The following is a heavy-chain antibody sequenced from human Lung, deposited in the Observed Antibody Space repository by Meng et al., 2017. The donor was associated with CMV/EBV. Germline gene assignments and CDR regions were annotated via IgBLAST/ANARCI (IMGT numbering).Heavy chain of an antibody. D-gene: IGHD3-3*01. Sequence: GESXKISCVASGFMFSSYSLHWVRQAPGKGLEWVAVTSYDGSKKEYANSVKGRFTVSRDNSKNTLYLQMNTLRADDTAVYYCARADYANYGFWSGFPAFWXHGTLVTVSS. CDR1: GFMFSSYS. V-gene: IGHV3-30*04. CDR2: TSYDGSKK. J-gene: IGHJ1*01. CDR3: ARADYANYGFWSGFPAF.